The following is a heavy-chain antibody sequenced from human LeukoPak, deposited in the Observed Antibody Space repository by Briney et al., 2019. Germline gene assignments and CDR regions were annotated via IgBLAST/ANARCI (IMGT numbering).Heavy chain of an antibody. D-gene: IGHD6-6*01. CDR1: GDSISSGDHY. Sequence: SQTLSLTCTVSGDSISSGDHYWGWIRQHPGKGLEWIGYIYYSGSTYYNPSLKSRVTISVDTSKNQFSLKLSSVTAADTAVYYCARDSGYRSSDYWGQGTLVTVST. CDR3: ARDSGYRSSDY. CDR2: IYYSGST. V-gene: IGHV4-31*03. J-gene: IGHJ4*02.